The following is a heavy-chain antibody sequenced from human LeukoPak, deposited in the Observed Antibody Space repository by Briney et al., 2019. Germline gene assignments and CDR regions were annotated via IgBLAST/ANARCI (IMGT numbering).Heavy chain of an antibody. Sequence: SETLSLTCTVSGGSISSYYWSWIRQPPGKGLEWIGYIYYSGSTNYNPSLKSRVTISVDTSKNQFSLKLSSVTAADTAVYYCAREPYDSSGYYKYEFDYWGQGTLVTVSS. D-gene: IGHD3-22*01. J-gene: IGHJ4*02. CDR1: GGSISSYY. V-gene: IGHV4-59*12. CDR3: AREPYDSSGYYKYEFDY. CDR2: IYYSGST.